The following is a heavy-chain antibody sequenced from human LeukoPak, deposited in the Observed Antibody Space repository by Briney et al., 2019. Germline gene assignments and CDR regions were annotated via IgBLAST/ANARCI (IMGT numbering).Heavy chain of an antibody. CDR3: ASLWFGESPDAFDI. Sequence: PGGSLRLSCAASGFTVSSNYMNWVRQAPGKGLEWVSSISSSSSYIYYADSVKGRFTISRDNAKNSLYLQMNSLRAEDTAVYYCASLWFGESPDAFDIWGQGTMVTVSS. CDR2: ISSSSSYI. CDR1: GFTVSSNY. V-gene: IGHV3-21*01. D-gene: IGHD3-10*01. J-gene: IGHJ3*02.